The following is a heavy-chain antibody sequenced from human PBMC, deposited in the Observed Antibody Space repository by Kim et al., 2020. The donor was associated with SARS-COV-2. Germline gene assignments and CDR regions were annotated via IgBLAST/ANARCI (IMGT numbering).Heavy chain of an antibody. D-gene: IGHD1-26*01. J-gene: IGHJ4*02. CDR2: IYYSGST. CDR3: ARENRYSGSYGY. CDR1: GGSISSSSYY. Sequence: SETLSLTCTVSGGSISSSSYYWGWIRQPPGKGLEWIGSIYYSGSTYYNPSLKSRVTISVDTSKNQFSLKLSSVTAADTAVYYCARENRYSGSYGYWGQGTLVTVSS. V-gene: IGHV4-39*01.